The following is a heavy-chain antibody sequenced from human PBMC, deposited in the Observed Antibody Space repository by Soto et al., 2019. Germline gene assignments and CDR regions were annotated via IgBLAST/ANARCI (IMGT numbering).Heavy chain of an antibody. V-gene: IGHV4-39*01. CDR2: ISYSGST. CDR1: GGSISSDSYY. CDR3: ARYDYDNNIYSIDY. Sequence: SETLSLTCTVSGGSISSDSYYWGWIRQSPEKGLEWIASISYSGSTYYNPTLKSRLIISVDTSKSQFSLKLSSVTAADTAVYYCARYDYDNNIYSIDYWGQGALVTVS. D-gene: IGHD3-22*01. J-gene: IGHJ4*02.